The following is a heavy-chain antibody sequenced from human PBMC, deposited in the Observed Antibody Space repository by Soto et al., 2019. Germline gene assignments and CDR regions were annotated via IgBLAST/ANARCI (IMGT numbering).Heavy chain of an antibody. Sequence: ASVKVSCKASGYTFTNYGISWVRQAPGQGLEWMGWISAYNGNTNYAQKLQGRVTMTTDTSTSTAYMELRSLRSDDTAVYYCARVYCSGGSCYPDDAFDIWGQGTMVTVSS. J-gene: IGHJ3*02. CDR3: ARVYCSGGSCYPDDAFDI. CDR1: GYTFTNYG. D-gene: IGHD2-15*01. CDR2: ISAYNGNT. V-gene: IGHV1-18*01.